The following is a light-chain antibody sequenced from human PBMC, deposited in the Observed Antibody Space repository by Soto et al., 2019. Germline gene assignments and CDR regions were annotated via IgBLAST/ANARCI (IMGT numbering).Light chain of an antibody. V-gene: IGLV2-8*01. CDR3: SSYAGSNNGEV. Sequence: QSVLTQPPSASGSPVQSVTISCTGTSSDVGGYNYVSWYQQHPGKAPKLMIYEVSKRPSGVPDRFSGSKSGNTASLTVSGLQAEDEADYYCSSYAGSNNGEVFGTGTKLTVL. J-gene: IGLJ1*01. CDR2: EVS. CDR1: SSDVGGYNY.